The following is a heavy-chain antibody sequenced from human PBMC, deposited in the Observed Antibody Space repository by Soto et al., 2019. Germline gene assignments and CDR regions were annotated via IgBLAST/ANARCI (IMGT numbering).Heavy chain of an antibody. CDR2: IYSGGST. D-gene: IGHD1-26*01. V-gene: IGHV3-53*01. Sequence: EVQLVESGGGLIQPGGSLRLSCAASGFTVSSNYMSWVRQAPGKGLEWVPVIYSGGSTYYADSVKGRFTISRDNSKNTLYLQMNSLGAEDTAVYYCARGWELNYFDYWGQGTLVTVSS. CDR3: ARGWELNYFDY. J-gene: IGHJ4*02. CDR1: GFTVSSNY.